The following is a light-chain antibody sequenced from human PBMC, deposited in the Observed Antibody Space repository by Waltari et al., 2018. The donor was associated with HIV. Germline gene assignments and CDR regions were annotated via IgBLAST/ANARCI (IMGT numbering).Light chain of an antibody. CDR2: DVN. CDR1: SSDVGGHDY. V-gene: IGLV2-14*03. CDR3: SSYTSSNSWV. J-gene: IGLJ3*02. Sequence: QSALTQPASVSGSPGQSITISCTASSSDVGGHDYVSWLQQHPGKAPKLMIYDVNRRPSGFSNRFAGSKSGNTASLTISGLQAEDEADYHCSSYTSSNSWVFGGGTKLTVL.